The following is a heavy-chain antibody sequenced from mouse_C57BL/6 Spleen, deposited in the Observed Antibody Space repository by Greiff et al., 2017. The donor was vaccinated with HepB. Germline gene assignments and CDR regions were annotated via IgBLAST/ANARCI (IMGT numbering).Heavy chain of an antibody. CDR3: AKEGGDGYYYAMDY. J-gene: IGHJ4*01. V-gene: IGHV1-80*01. D-gene: IGHD2-3*01. Sequence: QVQLQQSGAELVQPGASVKISCKASGYAFSSYWMNWVKQRPGKGLEWIGQIYPGDGDTNYNGKFKGKATLTADKSSSTADMQLSSLTSEDSAVYFCAKEGGDGYYYAMDYWGQGTSVTVSS. CDR2: IYPGDGDT. CDR1: GYAFSSYW.